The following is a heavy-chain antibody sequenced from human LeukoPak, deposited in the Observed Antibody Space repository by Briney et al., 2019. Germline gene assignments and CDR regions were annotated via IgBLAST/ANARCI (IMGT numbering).Heavy chain of an antibody. Sequence: PSETLSLTCTISGGSTNTYYWCWIRQPPGKGLEWIGYIYYIGSTNYSPSLKSRATISVDTSKNQFSLKLSSVTAADTAVYYCASKSSDHGELRFDYWGQGALVTVSS. CDR3: ASKSSDHGELRFDY. CDR1: GGSTNTYY. V-gene: IGHV4-59*01. J-gene: IGHJ4*02. D-gene: IGHD4-17*01. CDR2: IYYIGST.